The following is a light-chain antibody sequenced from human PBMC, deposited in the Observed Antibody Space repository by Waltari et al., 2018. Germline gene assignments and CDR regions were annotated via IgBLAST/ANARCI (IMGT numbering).Light chain of an antibody. V-gene: IGLV2-11*01. J-gene: IGLJ2*01. CDR2: DVS. CDR1: SSAVGGYYY. CDR3: CSYAGSYTFAV. Sequence: QSALTQPRSVSGSPGPSVTISCTGTSSAVGGYYYVSWYQQHPGKAPTLMIYDVSKRPSGVPDRFSGSKSGNTASLTISGLQAEDEADYYCCSYAGSYTFAVFGGGTKLTVL.